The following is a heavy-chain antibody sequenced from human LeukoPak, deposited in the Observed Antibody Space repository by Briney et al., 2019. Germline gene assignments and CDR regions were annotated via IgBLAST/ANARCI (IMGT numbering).Heavy chain of an antibody. CDR3: TTDPVSFGGVIAPFDN. J-gene: IGHJ4*02. CDR1: GFTFSHAF. Sequence: GGSLRLSCAASGFTFSHAFLSWVRQAPGKGLEWVGRIKSKSDGEITDYAAPVKGRFGISRDDSKSTVHLQMNSLKTEDTAVYYCTTDPVSFGGVIAPFDNWGQGTLVTVSS. D-gene: IGHD3-16*02. V-gene: IGHV3-15*01. CDR2: IKSKSDGEIT.